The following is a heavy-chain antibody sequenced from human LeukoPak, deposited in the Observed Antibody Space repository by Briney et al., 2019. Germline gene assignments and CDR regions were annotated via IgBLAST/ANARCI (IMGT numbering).Heavy chain of an antibody. CDR2: ISWNSGSI. D-gene: IGHD3-9*01. Sequence: GRSLRLSCAASGFTFDDYAMHWVRQAPGKGLEWVSGISWNSGSIGYADSVKGRFTISRDNAKNSLYLQMSSLTPEDTAVYYCARNYDVLTGYPYYFDHWGQGILVTVSS. CDR3: ARNYDVLTGYPYYFDH. J-gene: IGHJ4*02. V-gene: IGHV3-9*01. CDR1: GFTFDDYA.